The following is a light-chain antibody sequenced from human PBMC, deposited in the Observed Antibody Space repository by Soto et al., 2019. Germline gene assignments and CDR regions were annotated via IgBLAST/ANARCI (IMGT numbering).Light chain of an antibody. CDR3: QTWATGIRV. CDR2: VNSDGSH. J-gene: IGLJ2*01. CDR1: SGHYTYA. Sequence: QLVLTQSPSASASLGASVKLTCTLSSGHYTYAIAWHQQQPEKGPRFLMKVNSDGSHSKGDGIPDRFSGSGSGAERYLTISSLQSEDEADYYCQTWATGIRVFGGGTKLTVL. V-gene: IGLV4-69*01.